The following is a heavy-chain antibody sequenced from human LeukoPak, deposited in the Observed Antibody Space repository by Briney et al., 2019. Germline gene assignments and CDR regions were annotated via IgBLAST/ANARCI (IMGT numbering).Heavy chain of an antibody. D-gene: IGHD3-22*01. J-gene: IGHJ4*02. CDR1: GGSMSRYY. V-gene: IGHV4-59*01. Sequence: EPLSLTCSVCGGSMSRYYWSRIRQPPGKGLEWIGYIYYSGSTNYNPSLKRRVTISLDTSKNQFSLKVSSVTAAATAVYYCARSTWLLDTWGEGDLVTVSS. CDR3: ARSTWLLDT. CDR2: IYYSGST.